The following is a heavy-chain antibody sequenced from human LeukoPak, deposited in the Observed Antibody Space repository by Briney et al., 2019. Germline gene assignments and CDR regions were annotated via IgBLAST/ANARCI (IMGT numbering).Heavy chain of an antibody. CDR3: AKDGAFTMVRGANDY. J-gene: IGHJ4*02. D-gene: IGHD3-10*01. V-gene: IGHV3-23*01. CDR1: GFTFSSYG. Sequence: PGGSLRLSCAASGFTFSSYGMSWVRQAPGKGLEWVSAISGSGGSTYYADSVKGRFTISRDNSKNTLYLQMNSLRAEDTAVYYCAKDGAFTMVRGANDYWGQGTLVTVSS. CDR2: ISGSGGST.